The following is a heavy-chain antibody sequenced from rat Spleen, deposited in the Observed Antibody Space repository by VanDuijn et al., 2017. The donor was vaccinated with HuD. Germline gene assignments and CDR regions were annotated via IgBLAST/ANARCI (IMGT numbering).Heavy chain of an antibody. V-gene: IGHV5-31*01. CDR1: GFTFNHYW. D-gene: IGHD1-9*01. CDR3: ARRHYGYTDYFDY. CDR2: ITNTGGST. J-gene: IGHJ2*01. Sequence: EVQLVESGGGLVQPGRSLKLSCVASGFTFNHYWMTWIRQAPGKGLEWVASITNTGGSTYYPDSVKGRFTISRDNAENTVYLQMNSLRSEDTATYYCARRHYGYTDYFDYWGQGVMVTVSS.